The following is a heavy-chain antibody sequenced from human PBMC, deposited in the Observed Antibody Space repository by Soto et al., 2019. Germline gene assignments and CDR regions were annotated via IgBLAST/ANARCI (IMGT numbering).Heavy chain of an antibody. CDR1: GGSISSRSYY. Sequence: SETLSLTCTVSGGSISSRSYYWGWIRQPPGKGLEWIGSIYYSGNAYYNPSLKSRVAVSVDTSKNQFSLKVTSVTATDTAVYYCARHKDTSSRYLLPDFCGQGTLVTVSS. V-gene: IGHV4-39*01. D-gene: IGHD6-13*01. CDR3: ARHKDTSSRYLLPDF. J-gene: IGHJ4*02. CDR2: IYYSGNA.